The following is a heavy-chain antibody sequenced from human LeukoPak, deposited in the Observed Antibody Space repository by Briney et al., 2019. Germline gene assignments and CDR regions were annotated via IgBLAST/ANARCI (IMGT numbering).Heavy chain of an antibody. J-gene: IGHJ1*01. CDR3: ARDSTYYDFWSGYYAPHFQH. CDR2: ISAYNGNT. Sequence: GASVKVSCKASGYTFTSYGISWVRQAPGQGLEWMGWISAYNGNTNYAQKLQGRVTMTTDTSTSTAYMELRSLRSDDTAVYYCARDSTYYDFWSGYYAPHFQHWGQGTLVTVSS. CDR1: GYTFTSYG. D-gene: IGHD3-3*01. V-gene: IGHV1-18*01.